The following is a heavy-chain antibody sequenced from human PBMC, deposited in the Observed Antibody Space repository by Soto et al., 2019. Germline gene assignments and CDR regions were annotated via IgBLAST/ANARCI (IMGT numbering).Heavy chain of an antibody. Sequence: PGGSLRLSCAASGFTFSSYWMHWVRQAPGKGLEWVANIKQDGTEKYYVDSVKGRFTVSRDNAKNSLYLQMNSLRAEDTSVYYCARIYYDSSGSPLDYWGQGTLVTVSS. CDR1: GFTFSSYW. D-gene: IGHD3-22*01. CDR3: ARIYYDSSGSPLDY. CDR2: IKQDGTEK. V-gene: IGHV3-7*01. J-gene: IGHJ4*02.